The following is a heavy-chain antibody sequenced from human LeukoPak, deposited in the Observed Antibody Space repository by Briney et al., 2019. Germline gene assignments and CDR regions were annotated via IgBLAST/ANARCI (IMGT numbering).Heavy chain of an antibody. V-gene: IGHV3-15*01. J-gene: IGHJ4*02. CDR3: TTDLREGFDY. Sequence: GGSLRLSCAASGFTFSNAWMSWVRQAPGKGLEWVGRIKSKTDGWTTDYAAPVKGRFTISRDDSKNTLYLQMNSLKTEDTAVYYCTTDLREGFDYWGQGTLVTVSS. CDR2: IKSKTDGWTT. CDR1: GFTFSNAW.